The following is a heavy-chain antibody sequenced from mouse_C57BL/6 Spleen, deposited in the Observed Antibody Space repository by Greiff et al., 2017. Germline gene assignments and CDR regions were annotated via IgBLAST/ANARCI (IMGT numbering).Heavy chain of an antibody. CDR3: AEYCYGSSGYFDY. V-gene: IGHV1-55*01. CDR2: IYPGSGST. CDR1: GYTFTSYW. Sequence: QVQLQQPGAELVKPGASVKLSCKASGYTFTSYWMTWVKQRPGQGLEWIGDIYPGSGSTNYNEKFKSKATLTVDTSSSTAYMQLSSLTSEDSAVYDCAEYCYGSSGYFDYWGQGTTLTVSS. D-gene: IGHD1-1*01. J-gene: IGHJ2*01.